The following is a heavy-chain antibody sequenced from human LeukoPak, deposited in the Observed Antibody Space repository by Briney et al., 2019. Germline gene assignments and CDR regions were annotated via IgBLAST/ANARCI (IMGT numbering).Heavy chain of an antibody. CDR3: ARDRGYSNFDY. V-gene: IGHV3-7*01. CDR2: MKEDGSEK. J-gene: IGHJ4*02. D-gene: IGHD4-11*01. Sequence: GGFLRLSCAASGFTFSNYWMSWVRQAPGKGLEWVANMKEDGSEKNYVDSVKGRFTISRDNAQDSLYLQMNSLRAEDTAVYYCARDRGYSNFDYWGQGTLVTVSS. CDR1: GFTFSNYW.